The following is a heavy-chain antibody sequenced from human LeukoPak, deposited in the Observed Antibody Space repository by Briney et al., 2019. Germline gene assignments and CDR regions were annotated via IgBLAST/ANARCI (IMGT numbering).Heavy chain of an antibody. V-gene: IGHV5-51*01. Sequence: GESLKISCKGSGYSFTNYWIGWVRQMPGKGLEWMGIIYPDDSDTTYSPSFQGQVTISADKSITTAYLQWSSLKASDTAMYYCARLGYYYDSSGYYLFDIWGQGTMVTVSS. CDR2: IYPDDSDT. J-gene: IGHJ3*02. D-gene: IGHD3-22*01. CDR1: GYSFTNYW. CDR3: ARLGYYYDSSGYYLFDI.